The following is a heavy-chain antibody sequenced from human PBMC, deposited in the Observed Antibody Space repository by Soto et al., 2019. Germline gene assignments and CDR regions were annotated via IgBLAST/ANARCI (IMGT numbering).Heavy chain of an antibody. V-gene: IGHV4-39*01. CDR3: ARRYEATEQQLIEGFYYYGLDV. CDR1: GGSVITADSY. J-gene: IGHJ6*02. Sequence: QLHLQESGPRLVKPSETLSLTCTVSGGSVITADSYWGWIRHSPGKRLEWIGIVSYRGSSYSNPSLQGRVTFSLDTSENQFFLRLRSVTAADAGVYYCARRYEATEQQLIEGFYYYGLDVWGHGTAVTVSS. CDR2: VSYRGSS. D-gene: IGHD6-13*01.